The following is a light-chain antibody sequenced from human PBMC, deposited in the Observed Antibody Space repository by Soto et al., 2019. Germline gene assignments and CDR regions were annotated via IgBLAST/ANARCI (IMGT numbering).Light chain of an antibody. V-gene: IGLV4-69*01. Sequence: QPVLTQSPSASASLGASVKLTCTLNSGHTSYTIAWHQQQAEKGPRYLMKVNGDGSHIKGDGIPDRFSGSSSGAERYLTISNLHSEDEADYYCQAGGTGIVFGGGTKLTVL. J-gene: IGLJ2*01. CDR3: QAGGTGIV. CDR2: VNGDGSH. CDR1: SGHTSYT.